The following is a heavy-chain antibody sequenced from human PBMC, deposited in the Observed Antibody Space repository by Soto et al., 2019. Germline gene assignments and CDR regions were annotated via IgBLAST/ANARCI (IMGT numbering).Heavy chain of an antibody. CDR2: IYSGGYT. D-gene: IGHD3-10*01. J-gene: IGHJ4*02. V-gene: IGHV3-53*01. CDR3: ARGPGGGGY. CDR1: GFTVSNNY. Sequence: EVQLVESGGGLIQPGGSLRLSCAVSGFTVSNNYMSWVRQAPGKGLEGVSVIYSGGYTAYGDSVKGRFTISRDNSKNTLLLQKKPQSARDTAVFFWARGPGGGGYWGQGTLVTVSS.